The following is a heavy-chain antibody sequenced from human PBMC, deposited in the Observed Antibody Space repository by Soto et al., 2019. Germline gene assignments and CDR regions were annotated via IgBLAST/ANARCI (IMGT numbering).Heavy chain of an antibody. J-gene: IGHJ6*02. V-gene: IGHV1-69*01. CDR3: AREDYYDSSGYHPLSGMDV. D-gene: IGHD3-22*01. CDR2: IIPIFGTA. CDR1: GGTFSSYA. Sequence: QVQLVQSGAEVKKPGSSVKVSCKASGGTFSSYAISWVRQAPGQGLEWMGGIIPIFGTANYAQKFQGRVTITADESTSTAYMELSSLRSEDTAVYYCAREDYYDSSGYHPLSGMDVWGQGTTVTVSS.